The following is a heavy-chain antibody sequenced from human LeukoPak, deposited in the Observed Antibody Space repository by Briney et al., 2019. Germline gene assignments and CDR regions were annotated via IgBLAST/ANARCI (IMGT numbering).Heavy chain of an antibody. Sequence: PGGSLRLSCAASGFTFISYAIHWVRQAPGKGLDWVAVISFHGTDSFYADSVKGRFTVSRDNSKNTLYLQMSSLRADETAVYYCARGPESRSRADYYYHMDVWGKGTTVTISS. CDR2: ISFHGTDS. J-gene: IGHJ6*03. CDR3: ARGPESRSRADYYYHMDV. V-gene: IGHV3-30*04. CDR1: GFTFISYA. D-gene: IGHD6-13*01.